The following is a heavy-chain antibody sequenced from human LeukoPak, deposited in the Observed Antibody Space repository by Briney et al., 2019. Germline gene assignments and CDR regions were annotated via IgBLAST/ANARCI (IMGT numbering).Heavy chain of an antibody. Sequence: GGSLRLSCAASGFTFSSYSMNWVRQAPGKGLEWVSSISSSSSYIYYADSVKGRFTISRDNATNSLYLQMNSLRAEDTAVYYCARQMATMTTPFDYWGQGTLVTVSS. CDR1: GFTFSSYS. D-gene: IGHD5-24*01. V-gene: IGHV3-21*01. CDR2: ISSSSSYI. J-gene: IGHJ4*02. CDR3: ARQMATMTTPFDY.